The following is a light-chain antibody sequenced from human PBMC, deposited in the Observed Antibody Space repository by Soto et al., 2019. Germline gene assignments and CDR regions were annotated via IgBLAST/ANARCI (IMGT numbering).Light chain of an antibody. Sequence: DIVMTQSPDSLAVSLGERATINCKSSQSVLYSSNNKNYLAWYQQKPGQPPKLLIYWASTRESGVPDRFSGSGSGTDFTLTISSLQADDVAVYYCQQYYSPWTFGQGTNVELK. V-gene: IGKV4-1*01. CDR1: QSVLYSSNNKNY. J-gene: IGKJ1*01. CDR3: QQYYSPWT. CDR2: WAS.